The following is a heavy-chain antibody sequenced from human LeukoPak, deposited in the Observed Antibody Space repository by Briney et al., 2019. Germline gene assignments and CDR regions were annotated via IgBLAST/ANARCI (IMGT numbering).Heavy chain of an antibody. J-gene: IGHJ3*02. CDR3: ARLRPDDFDI. CDR2: IKQDRREK. D-gene: IGHD3-3*01. CDR1: GFTFSSYW. Sequence: GGSLRLSCAASGFTFSSYWVTWVRQAPGKGLEWVANIKQDRREKNYVDSVKGRFTISRDNAKNSLYLQMSSLRAEDTAVYYCARLRPDDFDIWGQGTMVTVSS. V-gene: IGHV3-7*01.